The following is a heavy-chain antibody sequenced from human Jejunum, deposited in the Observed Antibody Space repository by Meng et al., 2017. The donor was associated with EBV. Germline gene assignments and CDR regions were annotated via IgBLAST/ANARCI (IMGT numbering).Heavy chain of an antibody. CDR2: IYHSGST. CDR1: GGSISSSDW. J-gene: IGHJ4*02. D-gene: IGHD3-22*01. Sequence: QVQLQESGPGLVKPSGXLSLTCAVPGGSISSSDWWTWVRQPPGKGLKWIGEIYHSGSTNYNPSLKSRVTISVDKSKNQFSLKLISVTAADTAMYYCARTTIYFDSSGYSYTSFDFWGQGTLVTVSS. V-gene: IGHV4-4*02. CDR3: ARTTIYFDSSGYSYTSFDF.